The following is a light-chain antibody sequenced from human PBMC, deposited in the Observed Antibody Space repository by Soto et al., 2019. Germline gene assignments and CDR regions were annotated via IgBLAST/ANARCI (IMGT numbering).Light chain of an antibody. CDR2: EVS. CDR1: SSDVGGYNY. J-gene: IGLJ1*01. CDR3: SSFTNTITRYA. Sequence: ALTQPASVSGSPGQSITISCTGTSSDVGGYNYVSWFQHHPGKAPKLIIYEVSYRPSGVSNRFSGSKSGDTASLTTSGLQAEDEADYYCSSFTNTITRYAFGTGTKVTVL. V-gene: IGLV2-14*01.